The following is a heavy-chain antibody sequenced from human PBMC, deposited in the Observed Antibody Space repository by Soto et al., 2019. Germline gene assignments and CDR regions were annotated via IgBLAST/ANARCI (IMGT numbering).Heavy chain of an antibody. CDR2: ISSGSSDT. CDR3: ASVAY. Sequence: DSLKISCEASGFPFSRVSMNLVRQVPGKGLEWVASISSGSSDTWYADSVKGRFIISRDNAQNSLFLQMNTLRPEDTAMYYCASVAYWGPGTKVTVSS. CDR1: GFPFSRVS. J-gene: IGHJ4*02. D-gene: IGHD5-12*01. V-gene: IGHV3-21*01.